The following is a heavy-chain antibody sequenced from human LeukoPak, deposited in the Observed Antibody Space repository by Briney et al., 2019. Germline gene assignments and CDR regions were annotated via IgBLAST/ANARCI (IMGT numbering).Heavy chain of an antibody. CDR2: ISSSGSTI. CDR3: ARDRSLVVPAAVDGMDV. D-gene: IGHD2-2*01. Sequence: GGSLRLSCAASGFAFSDYYMSWIRQAPGKGLEWVSYISSSGSTIYFADSVKGRFTISRDNAKNSLYLQMNSLRAEDTAVYYCARDRSLVVPAAVDGMDVWGQGTTVTVSS. CDR1: GFAFSDYY. J-gene: IGHJ6*02. V-gene: IGHV3-11*01.